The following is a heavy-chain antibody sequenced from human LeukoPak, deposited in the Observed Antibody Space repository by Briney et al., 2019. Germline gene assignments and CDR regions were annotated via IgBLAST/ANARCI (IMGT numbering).Heavy chain of an antibody. V-gene: IGHV5-10-1*01. D-gene: IGHD3-22*01. CDR2: IDPADSQT. Sequence: GESLKISCKGSAYSFTYYWISWVRQMPGKGLEWMGRIDPADSQTNYSPSFQGHVTISADKSISTAYLQWSRLKASVTAMYYCARHSSVLNSFDPWGQGTLVTVSS. CDR3: ARHSSVLNSFDP. CDR1: AYSFTYYW. J-gene: IGHJ5*02.